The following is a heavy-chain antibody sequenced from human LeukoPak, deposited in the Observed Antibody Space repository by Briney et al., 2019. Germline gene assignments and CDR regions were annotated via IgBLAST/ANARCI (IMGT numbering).Heavy chain of an antibody. J-gene: IGHJ6*03. Sequence: PSQTLSLTCTVSGGSISSGSYYWSWLRQPAGTGLEWIGYIYYSGSTNYNPSLKSRVTISVDTSKNQFSLKLSSVTAADTAVYYCARTTEGGYSYGYFYYYYMDVWGKGTTVTISS. CDR3: ARTTEGGYSYGYFYYYYMDV. CDR1: GGSISSGSYY. CDR2: IYYSGST. V-gene: IGHV4-61*10. D-gene: IGHD5-18*01.